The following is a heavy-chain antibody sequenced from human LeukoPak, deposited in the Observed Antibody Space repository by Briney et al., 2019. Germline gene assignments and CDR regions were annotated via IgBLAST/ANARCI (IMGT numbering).Heavy chain of an antibody. V-gene: IGHV4-59*08. CDR1: GGPISSYY. D-gene: IGHD3-9*01. CDR2: IYHSGST. CDR3: ARNQGNYDILTGYYNATHFDY. Sequence: SETLSLTCTVSGGPISSYYWSWIRQPPGKGLEWIGYIYHSGSTNYNPSLKSRVTISVDTSKNQCSLKLSSVTAADTAVYYCARNQGNYDILTGYYNATHFDYWGQGTLVTVSS. J-gene: IGHJ4*02.